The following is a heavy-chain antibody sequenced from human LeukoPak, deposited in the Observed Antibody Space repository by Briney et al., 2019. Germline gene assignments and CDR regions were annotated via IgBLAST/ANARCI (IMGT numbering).Heavy chain of an antibody. V-gene: IGHV3-48*01. CDR3: ARDRLTSGSYFFDY. J-gene: IGHJ4*02. D-gene: IGHD1-26*01. Sequence: GGTLRLSCAASAFTFSDYSMNGVRQAPGKGLEWISYISGRRSTIYYADSVRGGFTISRDNAKKRMYLQMNSLRAEDTAVYYCARDRLTSGSYFFDYWGQGTLVTVSS. CDR1: AFTFSDYS. CDR2: ISGRRSTI.